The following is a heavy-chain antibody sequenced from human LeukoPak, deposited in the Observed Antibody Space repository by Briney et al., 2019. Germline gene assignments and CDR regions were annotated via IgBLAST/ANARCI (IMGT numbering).Heavy chain of an antibody. CDR1: GDTFSSYA. CDR2: IIPIFGTT. D-gene: IGHD2-2*02. V-gene: IGHV1-69*05. Sequence: SVKVSCKTSGDTFSSYAISWVRQAPGQGLEWMGTIIPIFGTTNYAQKFQGRVTITTDEFTSTVYMELSSLRSEDTAVYYCARDSNVCSSTSCYTYWYFDLWGRGTLVTVSS. J-gene: IGHJ2*01. CDR3: ARDSNVCSSTSCYTYWYFDL.